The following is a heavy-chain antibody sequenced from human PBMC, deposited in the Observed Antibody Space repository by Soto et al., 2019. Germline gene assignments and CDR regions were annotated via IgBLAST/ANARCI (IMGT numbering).Heavy chain of an antibody. Sequence: PSETLSLTCRVYGAYISDFSWSWIRQPAGKGLEWIGRITINGNTQKNTSFKSRVTMSMDTSRNHFSLNLQSATAADTALYYCARETGENWTYEAHWGPGTLVTVSS. CDR1: GAYISDFS. D-gene: IGHD1-7*01. J-gene: IGHJ1*01. CDR3: ARETGENWTYEAH. V-gene: IGHV4-4*07. CDR2: ITINGNT.